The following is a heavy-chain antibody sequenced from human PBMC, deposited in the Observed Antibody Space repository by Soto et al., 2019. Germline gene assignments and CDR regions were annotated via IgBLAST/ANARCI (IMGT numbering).Heavy chain of an antibody. V-gene: IGHV3-30*18. J-gene: IGHJ4*02. CDR1: GFTFSDYT. CDR2: ILYDESDQ. D-gene: IGHD1-26*01. CDR3: AKDGTHLWSKQYHFDS. Sequence: QVQLVESGGGVVQPGRSLRLSCSASGFTFSDYTMHWVRQAPGRGLEWVAIILYDESDQYYSDSVKGRFTISRDNSKNTLYLQMHSLTTEDTAVYYCAKDGTHLWSKQYHFDSWGPGALVTVSS.